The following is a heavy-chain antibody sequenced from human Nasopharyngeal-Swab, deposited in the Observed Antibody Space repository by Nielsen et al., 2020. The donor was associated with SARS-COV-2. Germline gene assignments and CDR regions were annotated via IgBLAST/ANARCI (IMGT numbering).Heavy chain of an antibody. Sequence: SETLSLTCTVCGYSISSGYYWAWIRQPPGKVLEWIGSIYNTGSTYYNPSLKSRVTISVDTPKNQFSLKLNSVTAADTAVFYCARAAWPRGEFDIWGQGAMVTVSS. CDR1: GYSISSGYY. CDR3: ARAAWPRGEFDI. D-gene: IGHD2-21*01. V-gene: IGHV4-38-2*02. J-gene: IGHJ3*02. CDR2: IYNTGST.